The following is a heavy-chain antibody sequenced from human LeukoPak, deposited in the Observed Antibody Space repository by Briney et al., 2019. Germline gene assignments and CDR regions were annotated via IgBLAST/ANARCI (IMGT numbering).Heavy chain of an antibody. CDR1: GFTVSSNY. V-gene: IGHV3-66*01. J-gene: IGHJ3*02. D-gene: IGHD6-19*01. CDR3: AREGTPYSSGWHDAFDI. Sequence: GGSLRLSCAASGFTVSSNYMSWVRQAPGKGLEWVSVIYSGGSTYYADSVKGRFTISRDNSKNTLYLQMDSLRAEDTAVYYCAREGTPYSSGWHDAFDIWGQGTMVTVSS. CDR2: IYSGGST.